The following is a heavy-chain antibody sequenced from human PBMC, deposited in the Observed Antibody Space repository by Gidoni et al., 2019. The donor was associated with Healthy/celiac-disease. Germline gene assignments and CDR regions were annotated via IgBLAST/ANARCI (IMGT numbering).Heavy chain of an antibody. Sequence: QLQLQESGPGLVKPSETLSLTCTVSVGSISSSSYYWGWIRQPPGKGLEWIGSIYYSGSTYYNPSLKSRVTISVDTSKNQFSLKLSSVTAADTAVYYCARHPLVGASYLFDYWGQGTLVTVSS. CDR3: ARHPLVGASYLFDY. V-gene: IGHV4-39*01. CDR1: VGSISSSSYY. D-gene: IGHD1-26*01. J-gene: IGHJ4*02. CDR2: IYYSGST.